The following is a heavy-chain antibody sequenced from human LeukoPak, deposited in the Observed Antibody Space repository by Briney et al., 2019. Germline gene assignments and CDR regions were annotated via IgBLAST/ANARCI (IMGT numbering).Heavy chain of an antibody. CDR3: ANDDYDSGGY. CDR2: IKQDGGEK. CDR1: GFIFSDYW. J-gene: IGHJ4*02. V-gene: IGHV3-7*03. D-gene: IGHD4/OR15-4a*01. Sequence: GGSLRLSCGVSGFIFSDYWMNWVRQAPGKGLEWVASIKQDGGEKSYVDSVKGRFTISRDNSKNTLYLQMNSLRAEDTAVYYCANDDYDSGGYWGQGTLVTVSS.